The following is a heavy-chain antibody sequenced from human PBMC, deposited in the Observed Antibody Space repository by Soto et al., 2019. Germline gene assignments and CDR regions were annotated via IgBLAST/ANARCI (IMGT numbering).Heavy chain of an antibody. CDR2: INPNSGGT. D-gene: IGHD5-12*01. Sequence: ASVKVSCKASGYTFTGYYTHWVRQAPGQGLEWMGWINPNSGGTNYAQKFQGRVTMTRDTSISTAYMELSRLRSDGTAVYYCARVGRWLQFNAFDIWGQGTVVTV. V-gene: IGHV1-2*02. CDR1: GYTFTGYY. CDR3: ARVGRWLQFNAFDI. J-gene: IGHJ3*02.